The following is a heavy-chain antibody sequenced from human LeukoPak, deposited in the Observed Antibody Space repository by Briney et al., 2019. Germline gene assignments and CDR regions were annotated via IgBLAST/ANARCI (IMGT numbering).Heavy chain of an antibody. V-gene: IGHV3-9*01. Sequence: PGGSLRLSCAASGFTFDDYVMHWVRQAPGKGLEWVSGISWNSGSIGYADSVKGRFTISRDNAKNSLYLQMNSLRAEDTALYYCAKGFVAGAFDIWGQGTMVTVSS. CDR2: ISWNSGSI. CDR3: AKGFVAGAFDI. CDR1: GFTFDDYV. D-gene: IGHD6-19*01. J-gene: IGHJ3*02.